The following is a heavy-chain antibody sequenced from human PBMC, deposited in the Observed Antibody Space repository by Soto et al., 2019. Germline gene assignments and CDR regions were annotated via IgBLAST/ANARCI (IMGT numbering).Heavy chain of an antibody. Sequence: QVQLVQSGAEVKKPGASVKVSCKASGYTFTSYGISWVRQAPGQGLEWMGWISAYNGNTNYAQKLQGRVTMTTDTSTSTPYMELRSLRSDDTAVYYCARVYYDILTGYFKGYYGMDVWGQGTTVTVSS. CDR2: ISAYNGNT. J-gene: IGHJ6*02. D-gene: IGHD3-9*01. V-gene: IGHV1-18*01. CDR3: ARVYYDILTGYFKGYYGMDV. CDR1: GYTFTSYG.